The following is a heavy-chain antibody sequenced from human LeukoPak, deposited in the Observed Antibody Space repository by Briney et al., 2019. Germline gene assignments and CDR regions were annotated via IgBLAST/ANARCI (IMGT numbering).Heavy chain of an antibody. Sequence: GGSLRLSCAASGFTFSSYAMHWVRQAPGKGLEWVAVISYDGSNKYYADSVKGRFTIPRDNSKNTLYLQMNSLRAEDTAVYYCARDSIYYDSSGNSYHWGQGTLVTVSS. CDR3: ARDSIYYDSSGNSYH. J-gene: IGHJ5*02. CDR1: GFTFSSYA. V-gene: IGHV3-30-3*01. D-gene: IGHD3-22*01. CDR2: ISYDGSNK.